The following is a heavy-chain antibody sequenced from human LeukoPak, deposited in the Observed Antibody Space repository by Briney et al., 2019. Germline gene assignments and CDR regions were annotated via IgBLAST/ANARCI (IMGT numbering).Heavy chain of an antibody. Sequence: GGSLRLSCAASGLTFSAYGMSWVRQAPGKGLEWVSHISDTVRDTWYANSVKGRFIISRDNSRDTVYLQMSSLRPEDTALYFCAKDNYGGIFASWGQGTLVTVSS. CDR1: GLTFSAYG. J-gene: IGHJ4*02. CDR2: ISDTVRDT. D-gene: IGHD4-17*01. V-gene: IGHV3-23*01. CDR3: AKDNYGGIFAS.